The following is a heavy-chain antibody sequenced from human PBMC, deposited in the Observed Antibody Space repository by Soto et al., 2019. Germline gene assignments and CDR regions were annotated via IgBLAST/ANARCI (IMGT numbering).Heavy chain of an antibody. CDR1: GGSISSYY. CDR3: ARDRMLYDSSGYSYYYYGMDV. D-gene: IGHD3-22*01. Sequence: SETLSLTCTVSGGSISSYYWSWIRQPPGKGLEWIGYIYYSGSTNYNPSLKSRVTISVDTSKNQFSLKLSSVTAADTAVYYCARDRMLYDSSGYSYYYYGMDVWGQGTTVTVSS. V-gene: IGHV4-59*01. J-gene: IGHJ6*02. CDR2: IYYSGST.